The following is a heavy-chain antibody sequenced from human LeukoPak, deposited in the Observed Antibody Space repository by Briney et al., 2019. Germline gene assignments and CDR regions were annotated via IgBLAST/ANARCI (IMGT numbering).Heavy chain of an antibody. J-gene: IGHJ6*02. D-gene: IGHD1-7*01. V-gene: IGHV1-8*01. CDR1: GYTFTSYD. Sequence: ASVRVSCQASGYTFTSYDISWVRQATGQGLEWMGWMNPNSGNTGYAQKFQGRVTMTRDPSISTAYMELSSLRSEDTAVYYCARGLTLKTTYGMAVWGQGTTVTV. CDR3: ARGLTLKTTYGMAV. CDR2: MNPNSGNT.